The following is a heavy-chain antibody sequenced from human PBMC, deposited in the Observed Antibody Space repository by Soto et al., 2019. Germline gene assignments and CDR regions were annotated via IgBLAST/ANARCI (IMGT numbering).Heavy chain of an antibody. J-gene: IGHJ6*02. Sequence: QVQLQESGPGLVKPSETLSLTCTVSGGSISSYYWSWIRQPPGKGLEWIGYISDSGSTNYNPSLKRRVTISVNTSNTQFSLKLSSVTAADTAVYYCARRIKYYYAMDVWGQGTTVTVFS. CDR2: ISDSGST. CDR1: GGSISSYY. CDR3: ARRIKYYYAMDV. D-gene: IGHD2-15*01. V-gene: IGHV4-59*08.